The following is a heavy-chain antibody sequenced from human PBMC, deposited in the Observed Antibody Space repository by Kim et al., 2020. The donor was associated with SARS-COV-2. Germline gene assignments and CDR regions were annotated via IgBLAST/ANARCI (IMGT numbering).Heavy chain of an antibody. J-gene: IGHJ4*02. CDR1: GGSISSSNYY. D-gene: IGHD4-17*01. V-gene: IGHV4-39*01. Sequence: SETLSLTCTVSGGSISSSNYYWGWIRQPPGKGLEWIGSMYYSGTTYYNPSLKSRVTISVDTSKNQFSLKLNSVTAADTAVYFCARYRVGDPFDYWGQGTLVTVSS. CDR3: ARYRVGDPFDY. CDR2: MYYSGTT.